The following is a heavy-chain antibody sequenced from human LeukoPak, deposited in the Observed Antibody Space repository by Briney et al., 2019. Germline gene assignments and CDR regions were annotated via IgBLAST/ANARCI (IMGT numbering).Heavy chain of an antibody. CDR2: ISYDGSNK. V-gene: IGHV3-30-3*01. D-gene: IGHD2/OR15-2a*01. CDR3: ARDRSMDHIFDY. CDR1: GFTFSSYA. Sequence: GGSLRLSCAASGFTFSSYAMHWVRQAPGKGLEWVAVISYDGSNKYYADSVKGRFTISRDNSKNTLYLQMNSLRAEDTAVYYCARDRSMDHIFDYWGQGTLVTVSS. J-gene: IGHJ4*02.